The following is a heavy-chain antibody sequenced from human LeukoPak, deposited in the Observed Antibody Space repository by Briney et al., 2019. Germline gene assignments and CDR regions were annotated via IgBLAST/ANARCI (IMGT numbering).Heavy chain of an antibody. CDR1: GGSISSGGYY. Sequence: PSQTLSLTCTVSGGSISSGGYYWSWIRQHPGKGLEWIGYIYYSGSTYYNPSLKSRVTISVDTSKHQFSLKLSSVTAADTAVYYCARVRDYYGSGSYWGYNWFDPWGQGTLVTVSS. V-gene: IGHV4-31*03. D-gene: IGHD3-10*01. CDR3: ARVRDYYGSGSYWGYNWFDP. J-gene: IGHJ5*02. CDR2: IYYSGST.